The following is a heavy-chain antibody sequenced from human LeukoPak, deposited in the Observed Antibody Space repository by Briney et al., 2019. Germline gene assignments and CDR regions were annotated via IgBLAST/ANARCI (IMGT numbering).Heavy chain of an antibody. V-gene: IGHV3-49*04. D-gene: IGHD4-17*01. J-gene: IGHJ4*02. CDR3: TRDLSGDYGYYGLSFDY. Sequence: GGSLRLSCTASGFTFGDYAMGWVRQAPGKGLEWVGFIRSKAYGGTTEYAASVKGRFTISRDDSKSIAYLQMNSLKTEDTAVYYCTRDLSGDYGYYGLSFDYWGQGTLVTVSS. CDR1: GFTFGDYA. CDR2: IRSKAYGGTT.